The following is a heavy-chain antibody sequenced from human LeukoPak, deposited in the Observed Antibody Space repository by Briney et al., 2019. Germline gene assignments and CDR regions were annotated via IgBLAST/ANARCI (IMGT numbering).Heavy chain of an antibody. J-gene: IGHJ6*03. CDR1: GFTFSNYN. CDR2: ITRDSIYT. Sequence: GGSLRLSCAASGFTFSNYNMNWVRQTPGRGLEWVSSITRDSIYTFYADSVKGRFTISRDDAKNSLSLQMNSLRAEDTAVYYCARDPYNGYYGDDYYYYMDVWGKGTTVTISS. CDR3: ARDPYNGYYGDDYYYYMDV. D-gene: IGHD4-17*01. V-gene: IGHV3-21*01.